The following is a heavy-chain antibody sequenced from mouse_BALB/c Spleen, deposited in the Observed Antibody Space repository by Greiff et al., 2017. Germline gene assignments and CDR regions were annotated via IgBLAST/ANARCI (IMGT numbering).Heavy chain of an antibody. CDR1: GFTFSDYG. Sequence: EVQGVESGGGLVQPGGSRKLSCAASGFTFSDYGMAWVRQAPGKGPEWVAFISNLAYSIYYADTVTGRFTISRENAKNTLYLEMSSLRSEDTAMYYCAREGALTGPAWFAYWGQGTLVTVSA. CDR2: ISNLAYSI. J-gene: IGHJ3*01. V-gene: IGHV5-15*02. D-gene: IGHD4-1*01. CDR3: AREGALTGPAWFAY.